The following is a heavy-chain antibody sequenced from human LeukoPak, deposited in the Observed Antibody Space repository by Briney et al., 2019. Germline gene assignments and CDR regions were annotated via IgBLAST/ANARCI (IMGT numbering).Heavy chain of an antibody. D-gene: IGHD3-22*01. CDR2: IYYSGGT. CDR1: GGSISSSSYY. V-gene: IGHV4-39*07. J-gene: IGHJ6*03. CDR3: ARVVIKSYYYYYYMDV. Sequence: SETLSLTCTVSGGSISSSSYYWGWIRLPPGKGLEWIGSIYYSGGTYYNPSIKSRVTISVDTSKNQFSLRLSSVTAADTAVYYCARVVIKSYYYYYYMDVWGKGTTVTVSS.